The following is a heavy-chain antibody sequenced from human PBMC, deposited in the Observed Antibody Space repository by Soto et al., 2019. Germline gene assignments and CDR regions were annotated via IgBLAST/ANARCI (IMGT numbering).Heavy chain of an antibody. CDR2: ISSSGSTI. J-gene: IGHJ6*02. V-gene: IGHV3-48*03. Sequence: GSLRLSCAASGFTFSSYEMNWVRQAPGKGLEWVSYISSSGSTIYYADSVKGRFTISRDNAKNSLYLQMNSLRAEDTAVYYCARELVVPAASLYYGMDVWGQGTTVTVSS. D-gene: IGHD2-2*01. CDR1: GFTFSSYE. CDR3: ARELVVPAASLYYGMDV.